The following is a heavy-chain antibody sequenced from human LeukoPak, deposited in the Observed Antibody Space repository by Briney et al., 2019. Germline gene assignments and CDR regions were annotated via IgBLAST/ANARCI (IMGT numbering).Heavy chain of an antibody. CDR2: INPNSGGT. J-gene: IGHJ4*02. Sequence: ASVKVSCKASGYTFTSYYMHWVRQAPGQGLEWMGWINPNSGGTNYAQKFQGRVTMTRDTSISTAYMELSRLRSDDTAVYYCARELRLGELSLPDDYWGQGTLVTVSS. D-gene: IGHD3-16*02. CDR3: ARELRLGELSLPDDY. CDR1: GYTFTSYY. V-gene: IGHV1-2*02.